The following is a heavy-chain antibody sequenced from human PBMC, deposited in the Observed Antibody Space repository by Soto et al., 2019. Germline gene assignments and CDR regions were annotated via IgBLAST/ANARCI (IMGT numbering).Heavy chain of an antibody. CDR1: GGSVSSGSYY. CDR3: ARGYCSGGSCYLGYFDY. V-gene: IGHV4-61*01. CDR2: IYYSGST. Sequence: QVQLQESGPGLVKPSETLSLTCTVSGGSVSSGSYYWSWIRQPPGKGLEWIGYIYYSGSTNYNPSIKRRVTISVDTSKNQFSLKLSSVTAADTAVYYCARGYCSGGSCYLGYFDYWGQGTLVTVSS. D-gene: IGHD2-15*01. J-gene: IGHJ4*02.